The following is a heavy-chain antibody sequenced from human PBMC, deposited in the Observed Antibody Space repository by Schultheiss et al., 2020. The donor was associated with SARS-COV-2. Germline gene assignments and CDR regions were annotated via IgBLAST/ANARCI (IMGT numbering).Heavy chain of an antibody. CDR2: INHSGST. Sequence: SETLSLTCAVYGGSFSGYYWSWIRQPPGKGLEWIGEINHSGSTNYNPSLKSRVTMSVDTSKNQFSLKLSSVTAEDTAVYYCARDLPYSGSYYNYYYGMDVWGQGTTVTVSS. D-gene: IGHD1-26*01. J-gene: IGHJ6*02. CDR1: GGSFSGYY. V-gene: IGHV4-34*01. CDR3: ARDLPYSGSYYNYYYGMDV.